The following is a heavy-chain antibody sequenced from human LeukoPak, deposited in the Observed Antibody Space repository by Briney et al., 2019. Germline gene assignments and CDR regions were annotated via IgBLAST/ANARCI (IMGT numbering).Heavy chain of an antibody. D-gene: IGHD3-10*01. V-gene: IGHV3-48*04. CDR2: ISSSSSTI. J-gene: IGHJ4*02. CDR1: GFTFSSYS. Sequence: GGSLRLSCAASGFTFSSYSMNWVRQAPGKGLEWVSYISSSSSTIYYADSVKGRFTISRDNAKNSLYLQMNSLRAEDTAVYYCARDPDYYGSGSYAEAGIVYWGQGTLVTVSS. CDR3: ARDPDYYGSGSYAEAGIVY.